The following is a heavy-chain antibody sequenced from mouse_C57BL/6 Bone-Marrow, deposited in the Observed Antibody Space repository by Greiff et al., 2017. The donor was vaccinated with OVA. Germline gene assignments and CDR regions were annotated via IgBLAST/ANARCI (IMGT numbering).Heavy chain of an antibody. D-gene: IGHD1-1*01. Sequence: QVQLKESGPELVKPGASVKISCKASGYAFSSSWMNWVKQRPGKGLEWIGRIYPGDGDTNYNGKFKGKATLTADKSSSTAYMQLSSLTSEDSAVYFCARLAVVSMDYWGQGTSVTVSS. V-gene: IGHV1-82*01. J-gene: IGHJ4*01. CDR2: IYPGDGDT. CDR3: ARLAVVSMDY. CDR1: GYAFSSSW.